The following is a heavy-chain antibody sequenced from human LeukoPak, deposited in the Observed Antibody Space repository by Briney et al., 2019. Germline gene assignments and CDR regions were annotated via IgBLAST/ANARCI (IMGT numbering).Heavy chain of an antibody. CDR2: IYYSGST. Sequence: SETLSLTCTVSGGSISSYYWSWIRQPPGKGLEWIGYIYYSGSTNYNPSLKGRVTISVDTSKNQFSLKLSSVTAADTAVYYCAREGRWFYDSSGPEAGDAFDIWGRGTMVTVSS. J-gene: IGHJ3*02. CDR3: AREGRWFYDSSGPEAGDAFDI. V-gene: IGHV4-59*01. CDR1: GGSISSYY. D-gene: IGHD3-22*01.